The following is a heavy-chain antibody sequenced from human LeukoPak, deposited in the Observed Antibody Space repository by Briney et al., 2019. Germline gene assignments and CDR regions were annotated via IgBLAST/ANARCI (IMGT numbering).Heavy chain of an antibody. D-gene: IGHD6-13*01. V-gene: IGHV3-21*01. CDR1: GFTFDDYG. CDR3: ARGRRIAAAGLYYFDY. Sequence: GGSLRLSCAASGFTFDDYGMNWVRQAPGKGLEWVSSISSSSSYIYYADSVKGRFTISRDNAKNSLYLQMNSLRAEDTAVYYCARGRRIAAAGLYYFDYWGQGTLVTVSS. CDR2: ISSSSSYI. J-gene: IGHJ4*02.